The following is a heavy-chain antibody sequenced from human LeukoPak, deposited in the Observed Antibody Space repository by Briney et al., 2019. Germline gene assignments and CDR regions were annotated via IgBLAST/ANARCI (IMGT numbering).Heavy chain of an antibody. CDR3: AREGPNDILTGYSLPFDY. Sequence: ASVKVSCKPSGYTFTSYYMHWVRQAPGQGLEWMGIINPSGGSTSSAQKFQGRVAMTRDTSTSTVYMELSSLRSEDTAVYYCAREGPNDILTGYSLPFDYGGQGTLVTVSS. V-gene: IGHV1-46*01. J-gene: IGHJ4*02. CDR1: GYTFTSYY. D-gene: IGHD3-9*01. CDR2: INPSGGST.